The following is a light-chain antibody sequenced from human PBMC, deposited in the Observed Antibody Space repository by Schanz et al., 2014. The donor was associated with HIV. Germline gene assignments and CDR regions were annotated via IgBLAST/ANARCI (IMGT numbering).Light chain of an antibody. CDR1: NNDIGSYTY. V-gene: IGLV2-14*03. CDR3: SSYTSSSTLDVV. J-gene: IGLJ2*01. Sequence: QSALTQPASVSGSPGQSITVSCTGTNNDIGSYTYVAWYQQHPGKAPKVVVYGVFDRPSGVSNRFSGSKSGNTASLTIFDLQPEDEADYYCSSYTSSSTLDVVFGGGTKLTVL. CDR2: GVF.